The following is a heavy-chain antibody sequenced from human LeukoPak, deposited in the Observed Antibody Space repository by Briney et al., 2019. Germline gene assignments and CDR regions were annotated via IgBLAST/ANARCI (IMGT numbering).Heavy chain of an antibody. D-gene: IGHD3-3*01. CDR3: ARGYPLQVGVRMYYFDY. J-gene: IGHJ4*02. V-gene: IGHV3-21*01. CDR1: GFTFSSYS. Sequence: PGGSLRLSCAASGFTFSSYSMNWVRQAPGKGLEWVSSISSSSSYIYYADSVKGRFTISRDNAKDSLYLQMNSLRAEDTAVYYCARGYPLQVGVRMYYFDYWGQGTLVTVSS. CDR2: ISSSSSYI.